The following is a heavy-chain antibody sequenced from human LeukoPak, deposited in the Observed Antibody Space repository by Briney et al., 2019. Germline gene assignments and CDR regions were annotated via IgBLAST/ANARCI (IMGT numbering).Heavy chain of an antibody. CDR3: ASSTTVAGTFWFDP. D-gene: IGHD6-19*01. CDR1: GVTFSNYA. CDR2: ISYEGTKT. V-gene: IGHV3-30*04. Sequence: PGGSLRLSCTPSGVTFSNYALDWVRQAPGKGLEWVAAISYEGTKTYYTDSVKGRFTISRDDPDNTLSLQMDSLRGEDTALYYCASSTTVAGTFWFDPWGQGTLVIVSS. J-gene: IGHJ5*02.